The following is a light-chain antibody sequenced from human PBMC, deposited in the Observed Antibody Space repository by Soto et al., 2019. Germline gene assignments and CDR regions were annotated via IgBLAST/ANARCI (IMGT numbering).Light chain of an antibody. V-gene: IGLV2-14*01. Sequence: QSALTQPASVSGSPGQSITISCTGTRSDVGGYNYVYWHQQHPGKAPKLMIYDVTNQPSGVSDRFSGSKSGNTASLTISGLQAEDEADYYCSSYTSSSTYVFGAGTKLTVL. CDR2: DVT. CDR1: RSDVGGYNY. CDR3: SSYTSSSTYV. J-gene: IGLJ1*01.